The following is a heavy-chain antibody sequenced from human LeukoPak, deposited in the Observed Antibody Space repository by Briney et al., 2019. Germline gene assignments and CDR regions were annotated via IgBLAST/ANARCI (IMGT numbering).Heavy chain of an antibody. CDR1: GGSISSYY. J-gene: IGHJ6*03. Sequence: PSETLSLTCTVSGGSISSYYWSWIRQPVGKGLEWIGRIYTSGSTNYNPSLKSRVTISVDTSKNQFSLKLSSVTAADTAVYYCARVYYDYVWGSPGDYYYYMDVWGKGTTVTISS. CDR3: ARVYYDYVWGSPGDYYYYMDV. V-gene: IGHV4-4*07. CDR2: IYTSGST. D-gene: IGHD3-16*01.